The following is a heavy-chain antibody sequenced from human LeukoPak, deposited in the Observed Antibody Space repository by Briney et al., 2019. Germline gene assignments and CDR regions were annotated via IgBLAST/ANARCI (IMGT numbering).Heavy chain of an antibody. CDR2: INPNSGVT. D-gene: IGHD6-13*01. CDR1: GYTFTGYY. CDR3: ARWELGYSSRWHHFDY. V-gene: IGHV1-2*02. J-gene: IGHJ4*02. Sequence: EASVKVSCKASGYTFTGYYMHWVPQAPGQGLEWRGWINPNSGVTNYEQKFQGRVTMTSDTSISTAYMELSRLRSDDTAVYYCARWELGYSSRWHHFDYWGQGTLVTVSS.